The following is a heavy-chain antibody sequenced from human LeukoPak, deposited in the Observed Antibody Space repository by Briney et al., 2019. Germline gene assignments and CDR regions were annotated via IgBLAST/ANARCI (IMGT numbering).Heavy chain of an antibody. CDR3: ARDELGTYYYYYGMDV. CDR2: ISSSSSTI. Sequence: GGSLRLSCAASGFTFSSYSMNWVRQAPGKGLEWVSYISSSSSTIYYADSVKGRFTISRDNAKSSLYLQMNSLRAEDTAVYYCARDELGTYYYYYGMDVWGQGTTVTVSS. D-gene: IGHD7-27*01. V-gene: IGHV3-48*01. J-gene: IGHJ6*02. CDR1: GFTFSSYS.